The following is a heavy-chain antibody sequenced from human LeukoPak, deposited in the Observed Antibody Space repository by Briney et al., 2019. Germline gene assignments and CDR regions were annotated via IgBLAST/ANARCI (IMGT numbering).Heavy chain of an antibody. CDR2: ISTSGSTI. D-gene: IGHD3-3*01. CDR3: VRVLLYHGSLAFDI. CDR1: GITLSNYG. V-gene: IGHV3-11*01. Sequence: GGSLRLSCAVSGITLSNYGMSWIRQAPGKGLEWLSYISTSGSTIHYADSVKGRFTISRDNAKKSLYLQMNSLRAEDTAVYYCVRVLLYHGSLAFDIWGQGTMVTVSS. J-gene: IGHJ3*02.